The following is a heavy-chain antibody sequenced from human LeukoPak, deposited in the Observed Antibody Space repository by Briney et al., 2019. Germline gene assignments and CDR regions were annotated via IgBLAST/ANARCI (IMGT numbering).Heavy chain of an antibody. CDR3: ARAYSYYYDSSGYYPGY. V-gene: IGHV1-46*01. D-gene: IGHD3-22*01. CDR1: GYTFTSYY. Sequence: GASVKVSCKASGYTFTSYYMHWVRQAPGQGLEWMGIINPSGGSTSYAQKFQGRVTMTRDMSTSAVYMELSSLRSEDTAVYYCARAYSYYYDSSGYYPGYWGQGTLVTVSS. J-gene: IGHJ4*02. CDR2: INPSGGST.